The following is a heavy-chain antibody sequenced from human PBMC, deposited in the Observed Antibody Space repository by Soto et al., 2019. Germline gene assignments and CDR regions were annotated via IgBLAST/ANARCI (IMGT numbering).Heavy chain of an antibody. D-gene: IGHD6-13*01. CDR3: ARAKAPLYSSSWYWFHP. CDR1: DGSRVRCC. Sequence: WSVGDGSRVRCCWSRIIKKPGKGLEWIGYIYYSGSTNYNPSLKSRVTISVDTSKNQFSLKLSSVTAADTAVYYCARAKAPLYSSSWYWFHPWGQGTLVTVS. J-gene: IGHJ5*02. V-gene: IGHV4-59*08. CDR2: IYYSGST.